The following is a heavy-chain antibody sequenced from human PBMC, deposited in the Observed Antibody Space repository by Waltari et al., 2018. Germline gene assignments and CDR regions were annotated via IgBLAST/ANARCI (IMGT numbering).Heavy chain of an antibody. CDR3: ARHAKGRRELLRYYGMDV. V-gene: IGHV5-51*01. D-gene: IGHD1-26*01. CDR2: ISPGDSDT. Sequence: EVQLVQSGAEVKKPGESLQISCKGSGYRFTSYWIRWARQMPGHGLEWMGIISPGDSDTRYSPSFQGQVTISADKSISTAYLQWSSLKASDTAMYYCARHAKGRRELLRYYGMDVWGQGTTVTVSS. CDR1: GYRFTSYW. J-gene: IGHJ6*02.